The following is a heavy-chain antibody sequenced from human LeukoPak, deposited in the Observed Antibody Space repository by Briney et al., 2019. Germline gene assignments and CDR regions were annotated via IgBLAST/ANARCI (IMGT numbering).Heavy chain of an antibody. J-gene: IGHJ4*02. CDR1: GYTFTVYY. V-gene: IGHV1-2*02. Sequence: ASVKVSCKASGYTFTVYYMHWVRQAPGQGLEWMGWINPNSGGTNYAQKFQGRVTMTRDTSISTAYMDLSSLRSDDTAVYYCARKNSFYDSSAYDYWGQGTLVTVSS. CDR2: INPNSGGT. D-gene: IGHD3-22*01. CDR3: ARKNSFYDSSAYDY.